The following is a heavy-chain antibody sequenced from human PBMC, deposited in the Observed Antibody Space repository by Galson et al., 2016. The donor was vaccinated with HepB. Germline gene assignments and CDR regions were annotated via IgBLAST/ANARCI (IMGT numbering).Heavy chain of an antibody. CDR1: GLSLSTYW. CDR2: IKQDGSEK. Sequence: SLRLSCAASGLSLSTYWMIWVRRAPGKGLEWVANIKQDGSEKYYVDSAKGRFTISRDNSKNSLYLQMNSLRAEDTAVYYCASRSDGVPYHWGQGTLVTVSS. V-gene: IGHV3-7*03. CDR3: ASRSDGVPYH. J-gene: IGHJ4*02. D-gene: IGHD4-17*01.